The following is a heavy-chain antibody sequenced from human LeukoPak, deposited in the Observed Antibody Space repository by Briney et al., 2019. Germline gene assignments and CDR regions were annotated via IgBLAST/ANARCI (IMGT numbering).Heavy chain of an antibody. D-gene: IGHD5-18*01. CDR1: GGTFSSYA. Sequence: SVKVPCKASGGTFSSYAISWVRQAPGQGLEWMGGIIPIFGTANYAQKFQGRVTITADESTSTAYMELSSLRSEDTAVYYCARVHGYSYRDLDYWGQGTVVTVSS. V-gene: IGHV1-69*01. CDR3: ARVHGYSYRDLDY. J-gene: IGHJ4*02. CDR2: IIPIFGTA.